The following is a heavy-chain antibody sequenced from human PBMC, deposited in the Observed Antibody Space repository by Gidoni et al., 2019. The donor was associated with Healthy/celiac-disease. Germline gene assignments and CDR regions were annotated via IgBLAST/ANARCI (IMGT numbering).Heavy chain of an antibody. J-gene: IGHJ6*02. Sequence: SGGSTYYADSVKGRFTISRNNSKNTLYLQMNSLRAEDTAVYYCAKALPSGYYYGMDVWGQGTTVTVSS. CDR2: SGGST. V-gene: IGHV3-23*01. CDR3: AKALPSGYYYGMDV. D-gene: IGHD6-19*01.